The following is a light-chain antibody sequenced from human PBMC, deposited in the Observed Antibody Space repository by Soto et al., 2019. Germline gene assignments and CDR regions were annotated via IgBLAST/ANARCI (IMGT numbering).Light chain of an antibody. CDR3: QQRSNWPLT. J-gene: IGKJ4*01. Sequence: EIVLTQSPATLSLSPGERATLSCRASQSVSSYLAWYQQKPGQAPRLLIYDASNRATGIPARFSGSGSGTDFTLTISSLEPDDFAVYYCQQRSNWPLTFGGGTKVE. V-gene: IGKV3-11*01. CDR1: QSVSSY. CDR2: DAS.